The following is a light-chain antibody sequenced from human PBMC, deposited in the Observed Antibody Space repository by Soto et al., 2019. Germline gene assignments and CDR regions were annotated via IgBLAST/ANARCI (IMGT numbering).Light chain of an antibody. J-gene: IGLJ1*01. Sequence: QSALTQPASVSGSPGQSITISCTGTSSDVGGYNYVSWYQQHPGKAPKVMIYEVNNRPSGVSDRFSAPKSGNTASLTISGLQAEDEADYYCSSYTSSSTFVFGTGTKLTVL. CDR3: SSYTSSSTFV. CDR2: EVN. V-gene: IGLV2-14*01. CDR1: SSDVGGYNY.